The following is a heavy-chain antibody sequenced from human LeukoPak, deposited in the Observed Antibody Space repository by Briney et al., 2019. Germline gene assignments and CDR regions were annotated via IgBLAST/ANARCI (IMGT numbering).Heavy chain of an antibody. CDR3: AKDPGVVPAHYFDY. V-gene: IGHV3-23*01. Sequence: PGGSLRLSCAASGFTFSSYAMSWVRQAPGKGLEWVSAISGSGGSTYYADSVKGRFTISRDNSRNTLYLQMNSLRAEDTAVYYCAKDPGVVPAHYFDYWGQGILVTVSS. J-gene: IGHJ4*02. CDR1: GFTFSSYA. D-gene: IGHD2-2*01. CDR2: ISGSGGST.